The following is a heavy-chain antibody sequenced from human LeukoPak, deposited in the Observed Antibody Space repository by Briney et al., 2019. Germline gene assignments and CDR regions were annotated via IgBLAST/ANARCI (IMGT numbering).Heavy chain of an antibody. CDR3: ARHYASSGYYPYYFDY. CDR1: GGSISSYY. CDR2: IYYSGST. J-gene: IGHJ4*02. V-gene: IGHV4-59*08. Sequence: SETLSLTCTVSGGSISSYYWSWIRQPPGKGLEWIGYIYYSGSTNYNPSLKSRVTISVDTSKNQFSLKLSSVTAADTAVYYCARHYASSGYYPYYFDYWGQGTLVTVSS. D-gene: IGHD3-22*01.